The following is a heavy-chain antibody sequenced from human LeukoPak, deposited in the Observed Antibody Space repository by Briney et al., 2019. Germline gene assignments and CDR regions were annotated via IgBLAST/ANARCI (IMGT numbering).Heavy chain of an antibody. CDR2: ISSSGSYI. V-gene: IGHV3-21*01. D-gene: IGHD6-6*01. Sequence: GGSLRLSCAASGFTFSSYSMNWVRQSPGKGLEWVSSISSSGSYIYYADSVKGRFTISRDNAKNSLYLQMNSLRAEDTAVYYCASWAYSSSWADYWGQGTLVTVSS. CDR3: ASWAYSSSWADY. CDR1: GFTFSSYS. J-gene: IGHJ4*02.